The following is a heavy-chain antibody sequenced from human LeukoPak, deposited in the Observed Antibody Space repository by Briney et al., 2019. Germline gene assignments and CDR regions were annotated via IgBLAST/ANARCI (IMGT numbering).Heavy chain of an antibody. J-gene: IGHJ4*02. Sequence: ASVKVSCKASGYTFTGYYMHWVRQAPGQGLEWMGWINPHSGGTNYAQKFQGRVTMTRDTSISKAYMELSSLRSDDTAMYYCAKRFERTYYFDYWGQETLVTVSS. D-gene: IGHD3-10*01. CDR2: INPHSGGT. CDR1: GYTFTGYY. CDR3: AKRFERTYYFDY. V-gene: IGHV1-2*02.